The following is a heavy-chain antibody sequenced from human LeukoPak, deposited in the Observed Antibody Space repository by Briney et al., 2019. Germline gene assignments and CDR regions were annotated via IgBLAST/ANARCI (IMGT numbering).Heavy chain of an antibody. Sequence: GGSLRLSCAASGFTFDDYAMHWVRQAPGKGLEWVSLVSVDGGSTYYADSVKGRFTISRDNSKNSLYLQMNSLRTEDTALYYCAKEHDYYGSGSPDYWGQGTLVTPSA. CDR3: AKEHDYYGSGSPDY. D-gene: IGHD3-10*01. CDR2: VSVDGGST. CDR1: GFTFDDYA. J-gene: IGHJ4*02. V-gene: IGHV3-43*02.